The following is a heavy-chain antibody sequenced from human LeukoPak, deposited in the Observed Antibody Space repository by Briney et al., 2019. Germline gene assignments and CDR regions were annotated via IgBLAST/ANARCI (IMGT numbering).Heavy chain of an antibody. CDR1: GDSVSSNSAA. CDR3: ARAVAVAGRYYYYYMDV. V-gene: IGHV6-1*01. J-gene: IGHJ6*03. Sequence: SQTLSLTCAISGDSVSSNSAAWNWIRQSPSRGLEWLGRTYYRSKWYNDYAVSVKSRITINPDTSKNQFSLQLNSVTPEDTAVYYCARAVAVAGRYYYYYMDVWGKGTTVTVSS. D-gene: IGHD6-19*01. CDR2: TYYRSKWYN.